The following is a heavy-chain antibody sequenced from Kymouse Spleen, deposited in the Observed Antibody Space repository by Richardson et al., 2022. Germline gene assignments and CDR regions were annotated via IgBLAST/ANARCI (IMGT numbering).Heavy chain of an antibody. CDR3: ARRITGTLDAFDI. V-gene: IGHV4-61*01. Sequence: QVQLQESGPGLVKPSETLSLTCTVSGGSVSSGSYYWSWIRQPPGKGLEWIGYIYYSGSTNYNPSLKSRVTISVDTSKNQFSLKLSSVTAADTAVYYCARRITGTLDAFDIWGQGTMVTVSS. D-gene: IGHD1-7*01. CDR1: GGSVSSGSYY. J-gene: IGHJ3*02. CDR2: IYYSGST.